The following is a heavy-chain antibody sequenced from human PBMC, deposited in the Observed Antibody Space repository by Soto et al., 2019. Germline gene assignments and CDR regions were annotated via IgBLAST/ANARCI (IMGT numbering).Heavy chain of an antibody. D-gene: IGHD1-7*01. J-gene: IGHJ3*02. CDR2: IDPSDSYT. Sequence: GESLKISCKGSGYSFTSYWISWVRQMPGKGLEWMGRIDPSDSYTNYSPSFQGHVTISVDKSISTAYLQWSSLKASDTAMYYCASITGTQGHIWGQGTMVTVSS. CDR3: ASITGTQGHI. V-gene: IGHV5-10-1*01. CDR1: GYSFTSYW.